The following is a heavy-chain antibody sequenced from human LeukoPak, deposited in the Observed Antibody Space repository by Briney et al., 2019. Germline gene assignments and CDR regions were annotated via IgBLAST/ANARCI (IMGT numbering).Heavy chain of an antibody. CDR3: ARRLRRIAAAAYHFFDY. CDR1: GFTIASYA. J-gene: IGHJ4*01. D-gene: IGHD6-13*01. CDR2: ICRSGGNT. Sequence: GESLRLACAASGFTIASYAVNWVRQAPGQGQVGVSVICRSGGNTYYADSVKGRFTISRANSKNTLYMQMNCLRFEDTAVYYCARRLRRIAAAAYHFFDYWGQGTLVTVSS. V-gene: IGHV3-23*01.